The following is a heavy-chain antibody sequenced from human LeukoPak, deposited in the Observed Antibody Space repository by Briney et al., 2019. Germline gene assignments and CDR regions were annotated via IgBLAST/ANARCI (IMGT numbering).Heavy chain of an antibody. J-gene: IGHJ4*02. D-gene: IGHD3-10*01. CDR1: GGSISSYY. CDR2: IYTSGST. CDR3: ARTLWFGELFHFDY. V-gene: IGHV4-4*07. Sequence: SETLSLTCTVSGGSISSYYWSWIRQPAGKGLEWIGRIYTSGSTNYNPSLKSRVTMSVDTSKNQFSLKLSSVTAADTAVYYCARTLWFGELFHFDYWGQGTLVTVSS.